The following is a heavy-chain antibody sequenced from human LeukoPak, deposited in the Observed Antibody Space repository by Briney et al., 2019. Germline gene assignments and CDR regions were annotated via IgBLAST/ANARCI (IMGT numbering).Heavy chain of an antibody. V-gene: IGHV3-21*01. D-gene: IGHD6-19*01. CDR2: ISSSSSYI. J-gene: IGHJ4*02. CDR1: GFMFSSYS. CDR3: ARAHPAAVAGIDY. Sequence: GSLRLSCAASGFMFSSYSMTWVRQAPGKGLEWVSSISSSSSYIYYGDSMKGRFTISRDNAKNSLYLQMNSLRAEDTAVYYCARAHPAAVAGIDYWGQGTLVTVSS.